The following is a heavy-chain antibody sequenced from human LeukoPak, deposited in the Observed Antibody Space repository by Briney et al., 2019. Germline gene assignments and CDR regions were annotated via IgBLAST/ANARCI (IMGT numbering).Heavy chain of an antibody. CDR2: IVVCSGNT. J-gene: IGHJ4*02. CDR3: AAVRDSSGSEGYYFDY. D-gene: IGHD3-22*01. CDR1: GFTFTSSA. Sequence: SVKVSCKASGFTFTSSAVQWVRQARGQRLEWIGWIVVCSGNTNYAQKFQERVTITRDMSTSTAYMEMSSLRSEDTAVYYCAAVRDSSGSEGYYFDYWGQGTLVTVSS. V-gene: IGHV1-58*01.